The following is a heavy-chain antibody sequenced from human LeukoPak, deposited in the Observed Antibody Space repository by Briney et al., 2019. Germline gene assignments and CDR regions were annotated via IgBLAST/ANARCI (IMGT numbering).Heavy chain of an antibody. CDR2: ISSSGSTI. Sequence: GGSLRLSCAASGFTFSSYAMSWVRQAPGKGMEWVSYISSSGSTIYYADSVKGRFTISRDNAKNSLYLQMNSLRAEDTAVYYCATTPWLRYFDWFPTIYDYWGQGTLVTVSS. CDR3: ATTPWLRYFDWFPTIYDY. V-gene: IGHV3-48*03. CDR1: GFTFSSYA. D-gene: IGHD3-9*01. J-gene: IGHJ4*02.